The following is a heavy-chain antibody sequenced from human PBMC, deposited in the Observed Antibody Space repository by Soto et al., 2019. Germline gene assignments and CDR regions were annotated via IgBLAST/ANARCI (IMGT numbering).Heavy chain of an antibody. CDR3: ARLQFGEGFDY. Sequence: PSETLSLTCAVSSGSISGGGFSWSWIRQPPGKGLEWIGYILHTGGTQYNPSLKSRVSMSVYKSKNPFSLHLTSVTAADTAAYYCARLQFGEGFDYWGQGALVTVSS. CDR2: ILHTGGT. CDR1: SGSISGGGFS. J-gene: IGHJ4*02. D-gene: IGHD3-10*01. V-gene: IGHV4-30-2*01.